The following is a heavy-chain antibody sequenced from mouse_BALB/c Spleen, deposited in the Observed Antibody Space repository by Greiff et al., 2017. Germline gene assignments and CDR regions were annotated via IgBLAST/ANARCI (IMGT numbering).Heavy chain of an antibody. J-gene: IGHJ3*01. V-gene: IGHV3-2*02. CDR2: ISYSGST. CDR1: GYSITSDYA. D-gene: IGHD4-1*02. CDR3: ARSPTGSAWFAY. Sequence: EVQLQQSGPGLVKPSQSLSLTCTVTGYSITSDYAWNWIRQFPGNKLEWMGYISYSGSTSYNPSLKSRISITRDTSKNQFFLQLNSVTTEDTATYYCARSPTGSAWFAYWGQGTLVTVSA.